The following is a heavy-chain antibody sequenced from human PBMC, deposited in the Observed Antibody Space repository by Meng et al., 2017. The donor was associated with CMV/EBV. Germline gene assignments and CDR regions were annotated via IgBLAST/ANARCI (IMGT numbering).Heavy chain of an antibody. CDR1: GYTFTSYY. J-gene: IGHJ6*02. V-gene: IGHV1-46*01. D-gene: IGHD1-14*01. CDR3: ARRNNYNYYYGMDV. Sequence: ASVKVSCKASGYTFTSYYMHWVRQAPGQGLEWMGIINPSGGSTSYAQKLQGRVTMTTDTSTSTAYMELRSLRSDDTAVYYCARRNNYNYYYGMDVWGQGTTVTVSS. CDR2: INPSGGST.